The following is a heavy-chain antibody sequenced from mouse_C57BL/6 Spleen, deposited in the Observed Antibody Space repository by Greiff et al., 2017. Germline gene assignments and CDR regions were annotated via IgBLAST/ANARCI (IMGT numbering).Heavy chain of an antibody. CDR3: ARGLTGTAY. Sequence: QVQLQQPGAELVMPGASVKLSCKASGYTFTSYWMHGVKQRPGQGLEWIGEIDPSDSYTNYNQKFKGKSTLTVDKSSSTAYMQLSSLTSEDSAVYYCARGLTGTAYWGQGTLVTVSA. J-gene: IGHJ3*01. CDR2: IDPSDSYT. D-gene: IGHD4-1*01. V-gene: IGHV1-69*01. CDR1: GYTFTSYW.